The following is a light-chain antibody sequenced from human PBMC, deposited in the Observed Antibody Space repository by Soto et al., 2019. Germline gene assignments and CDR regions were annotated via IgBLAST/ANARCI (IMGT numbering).Light chain of an antibody. V-gene: IGKV3D-20*02. CDR2: GAS. CDR3: QQRLDWPLT. CDR1: QSVSSSY. J-gene: IGKJ4*01. Sequence: EIVLTQSPGTLSLSPGERATLSCRASQSVSSSYLAWYQQKPGQAPRLRIYGASSRASGIPDRFSGSGSGTDFTLIISSLEPEDSAVYYCQQRLDWPLTFGGGTKVDIK.